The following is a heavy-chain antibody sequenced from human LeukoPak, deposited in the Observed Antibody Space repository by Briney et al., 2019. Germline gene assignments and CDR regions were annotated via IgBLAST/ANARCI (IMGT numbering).Heavy chain of an antibody. V-gene: IGHV3-30-3*01. CDR2: ISNDGTTE. CDR3: ATLRDIVVVATTPTDV. Sequence: GGSLRLSCAVFGVTVSSNYMSWVRQAPGKGLEWVAIISNDGTTESYTDSVKGRFTISRDNFKNTLYLQMNGLRLEDTAVYYCATLRDIVVVATTPTDVWGKGTTVIVSS. J-gene: IGHJ6*04. D-gene: IGHD2-2*01. CDR1: GVTVSSNY.